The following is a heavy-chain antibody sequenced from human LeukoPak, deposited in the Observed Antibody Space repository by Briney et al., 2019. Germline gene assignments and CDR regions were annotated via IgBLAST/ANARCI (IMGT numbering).Heavy chain of an antibody. CDR2: INSAGSST. CDR1: GFTFSTYW. D-gene: IGHD1-26*01. Sequence: GGSLRLSCAASGFTFSTYWMHWVRQAPGKGLVWVSRINSAGSSTSYADSVKGRFTISRDNAKDTLFLQMNSLRAEDTAVYYCARSLGGSFDYSGQGTLVTVSS. J-gene: IGHJ4*02. V-gene: IGHV3-74*01. CDR3: ARSLGGSFDY.